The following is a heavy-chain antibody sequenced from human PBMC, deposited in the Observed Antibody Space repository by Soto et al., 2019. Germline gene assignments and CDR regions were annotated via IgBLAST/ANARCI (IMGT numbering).Heavy chain of an antibody. J-gene: IGHJ6*02. CDR3: ARLVGQYSGSYYYYFGMDV. Sequence: SSETLSLTCTVSGGSISSSSFYWAWIRQPPGKGLEWIGSIYYSGSTYYNPSLKSRVTISVDTSKNQFSLRLSSVTAADTAVYYCARLVGQYSGSYYYYFGMDVWGQGTTVTVSS. V-gene: IGHV4-39*01. D-gene: IGHD1-26*01. CDR2: IYYSGST. CDR1: GGSISSSSFY.